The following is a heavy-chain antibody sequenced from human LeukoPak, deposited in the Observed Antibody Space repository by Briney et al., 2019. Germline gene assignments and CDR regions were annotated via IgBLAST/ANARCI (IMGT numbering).Heavy chain of an antibody. CDR1: GFPFSDHE. V-gene: IGHV3-11*05. Sequence: GGSLRLSCAASGFPFSDHEMNWVRQTPGKGLEWVSYISSSSSYTNYADSVKGRFTISRDNAKNSLYLQMNSLRAEDTAVYYCARDGGYCSSTSCYDNAFDIWGQGTMVTVSS. J-gene: IGHJ3*02. CDR2: ISSSSSYT. D-gene: IGHD2-2*01. CDR3: ARDGGYCSSTSCYDNAFDI.